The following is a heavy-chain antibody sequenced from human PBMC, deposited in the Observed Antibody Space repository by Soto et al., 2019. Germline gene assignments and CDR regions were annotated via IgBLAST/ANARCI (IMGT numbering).Heavy chain of an antibody. V-gene: IGHV4-34*01. J-gene: IGHJ4*02. CDR1: GGSFSGYY. CDR2: INHSGST. Sequence: QVQLQQWGAGLLKPSETLSLTCAVYGGSFSGYYWSWIRQPPGKGLEWIGEINHSGSTNYNPSLKNRVTISVDTSKNQFSLKLSSVTAADTAVYYCARGRRGYCSGGSCYPGLYWGQGTLVTVSS. CDR3: ARGRRGYCSGGSCYPGLY. D-gene: IGHD2-15*01.